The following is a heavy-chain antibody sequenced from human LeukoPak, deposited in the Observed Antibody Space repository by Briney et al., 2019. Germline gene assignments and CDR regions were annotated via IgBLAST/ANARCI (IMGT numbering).Heavy chain of an antibody. Sequence: PGGSLRLSCAASGFTFSSYGMHWVRQAPGKGLEWVAFIRYDGSNKYYADSVKGRFTISRDNSKDTLYLQMNSLRAEDTAVYYCAKDRAYYDFWSGYLNWFDPWGQGTLVTVSS. J-gene: IGHJ5*02. D-gene: IGHD3-3*01. CDR3: AKDRAYYDFWSGYLNWFDP. V-gene: IGHV3-30*02. CDR2: IRYDGSNK. CDR1: GFTFSSYG.